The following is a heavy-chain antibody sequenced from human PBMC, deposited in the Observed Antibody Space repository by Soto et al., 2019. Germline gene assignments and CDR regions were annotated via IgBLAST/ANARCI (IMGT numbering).Heavy chain of an antibody. V-gene: IGHV3-15*01. Sequence: PGGSLRLSCAASGFTFSNAWMSWVRQSPGKGLEWVGRIKSKTDGVTTDYAAPVKGRFTISRDDSKNTLYLQMNSLKTEDTAVYYCTTKIVVVVAPLDYWGQGTLVTVSS. CDR3: TTKIVVVVAPLDY. D-gene: IGHD2-15*01. J-gene: IGHJ4*02. CDR1: GFTFSNAW. CDR2: IKSKTDGVTT.